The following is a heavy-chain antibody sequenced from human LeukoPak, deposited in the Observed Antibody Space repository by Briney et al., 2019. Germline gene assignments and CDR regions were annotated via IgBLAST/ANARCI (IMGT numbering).Heavy chain of an antibody. CDR3: AGVTLVGIQGDYFYY. J-gene: IGHJ4*02. D-gene: IGHD3-10*02. CDR2: IHNNGAT. V-gene: IGHV4-31*03. Sequence: SQTLSLTCTVSGVSISSGGYYWIWIRQHPGKGLVWIAYIHNNGATYYKPSLKSRITISADTSKNQFSLKVSSVTAAYTAVYFCAGVTLVGIQGDYFYYWGQGTLVTVSS. CDR1: GVSISSGGYY.